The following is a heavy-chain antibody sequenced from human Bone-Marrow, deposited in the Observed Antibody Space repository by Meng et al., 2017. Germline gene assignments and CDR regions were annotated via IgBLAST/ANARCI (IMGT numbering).Heavy chain of an antibody. D-gene: IGHD1/OR15-1a*01. CDR2: IGHSGFT. CDR3: VRSRAWVRTGFDP. J-gene: IGHJ5*02. CDR1: GDSISSSDSY. V-gene: IGHV4-39*01. Sequence: QLQLQESGPGLVKPSETLSLTCSASGDSISSSDSYWGWIRQSPGKGLEWIGSIGHSGFTYYTPSLESRVTVSVDTSRSQFSLELTSVTAADTAVYYCVRSRAWVRTGFDPWGQGTLVTVSS.